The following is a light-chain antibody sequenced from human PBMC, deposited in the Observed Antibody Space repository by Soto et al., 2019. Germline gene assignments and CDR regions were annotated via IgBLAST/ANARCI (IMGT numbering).Light chain of an antibody. CDR1: SSNIGAGSN. V-gene: IGLV1-40*01. J-gene: IGLJ2*01. Sequence: QSVLTQPPSVSGAPGQRVTISCTGSSSNIGAGSNVHWYQHLPGTAPKLLIYDNNNRPSGVPARFSASKSDTSASLAITGLQAEDEADYYCQSYDSTLSGSRVFGGGTKVTVL. CDR2: DNN. CDR3: QSYDSTLSGSRV.